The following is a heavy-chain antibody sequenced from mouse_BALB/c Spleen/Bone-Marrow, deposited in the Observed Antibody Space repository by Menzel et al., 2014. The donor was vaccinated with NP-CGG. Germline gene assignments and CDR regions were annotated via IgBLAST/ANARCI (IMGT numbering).Heavy chain of an antibody. Sequence: QVQLQQSGAELVKPGASVKLSCKASGYTFTSYWMHWVKQRPGRGLEWIGEINPSNGRTNYNEKFKSKASLTVDKSSSTAYMQLSSLTSEDSAVYYCARWGFDYWGQGTTLTVSS. V-gene: IGHV1S81*02. CDR3: ARWGFDY. CDR2: INPSNGRT. J-gene: IGHJ2*01. CDR1: GYTFTSYW.